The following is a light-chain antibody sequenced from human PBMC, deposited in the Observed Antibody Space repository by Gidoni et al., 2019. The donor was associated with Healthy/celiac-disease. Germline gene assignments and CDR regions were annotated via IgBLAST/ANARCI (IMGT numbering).Light chain of an antibody. CDR1: QSVSSSY. J-gene: IGKJ5*01. V-gene: IGKV3-20*01. CDR2: GAS. Sequence: EIVLTQSPGTLSLSPGERATLSCSASQSVSSSYLAWYQQKPGQPPRLLIYGASSRATGIPDRFSGSGSGTDFTLTISRLEPEDFAVYYCQQYGSSPVTFGQGTRLEIK. CDR3: QQYGSSPVT.